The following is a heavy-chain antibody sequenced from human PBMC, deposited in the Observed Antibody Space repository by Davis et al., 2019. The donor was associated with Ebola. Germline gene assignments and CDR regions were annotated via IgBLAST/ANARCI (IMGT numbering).Heavy chain of an antibody. Sequence: SETLSLTCTVSGGSISTSSFYWAWIRQSPGKGLEWIGNIYYSGSAYYKPSLKIRVTMSVDRSKDQFSLKVNSVTAADTAVYYCARTGYNVFYWGQGTLVTVS. CDR3: ARTGYNVFY. CDR2: IYYSGSA. J-gene: IGHJ4*02. V-gene: IGHV4-39*01. CDR1: GGSISTSSFY. D-gene: IGHD5-24*01.